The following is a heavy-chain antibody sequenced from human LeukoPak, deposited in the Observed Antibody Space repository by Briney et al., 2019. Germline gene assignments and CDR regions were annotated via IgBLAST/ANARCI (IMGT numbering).Heavy chain of an antibody. Sequence: GGSLRLSCAASGFTFSSYSMNWVRQAPGKGLEWVSSISSSSSYIYYADSVKGRFTISRDNAKNSLYLQMNSLRAEDTAVYYCARNGYSYGAIDYWGQGTLVTVSS. CDR2: ISSSSSYI. CDR1: GFTFSSYS. D-gene: IGHD5-18*01. J-gene: IGHJ4*02. CDR3: ARNGYSYGAIDY. V-gene: IGHV3-21*01.